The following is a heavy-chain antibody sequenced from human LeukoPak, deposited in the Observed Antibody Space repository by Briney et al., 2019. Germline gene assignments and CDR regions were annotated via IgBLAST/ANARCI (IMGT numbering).Heavy chain of an antibody. CDR3: ARGADSYCGGDCYIDAFDI. J-gene: IGHJ3*02. Sequence: PGGSLRLSCAASGFTVSSNYMSWVRQAPGKGLVWVSVIYSGGSTYYADSVKGRFTISRDNSKNTLYLQMNSLRAEDTAVYYCARGADSYCGGDCYIDAFDIWGQGTMVTVSS. CDR1: GFTVSSNY. D-gene: IGHD2-21*02. V-gene: IGHV3-66*02. CDR2: IYSGGST.